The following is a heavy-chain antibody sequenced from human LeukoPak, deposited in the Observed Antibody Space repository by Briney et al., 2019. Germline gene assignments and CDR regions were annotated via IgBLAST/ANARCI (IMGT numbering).Heavy chain of an antibody. Sequence: ASVKVSCKASGYTFTGYYMHWVRQAPGQGLEWMGWINPNSGGTNYAQKFQGRVTMTRDTSISTAYMELSRLRSDDTAVYYCARGSYYDSSGYYPHFECWGQGTLVTVSS. CDR2: INPNSGGT. J-gene: IGHJ4*02. CDR1: GYTFTGYY. CDR3: ARGSYYDSSGYYPHFEC. V-gene: IGHV1-2*02. D-gene: IGHD3-22*01.